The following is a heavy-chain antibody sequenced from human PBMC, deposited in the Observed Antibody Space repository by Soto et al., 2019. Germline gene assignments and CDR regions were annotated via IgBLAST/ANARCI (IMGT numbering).Heavy chain of an antibody. Sequence: SETLSLTCTVSGASISNHFWGWMRQPPGKGLEWIGLMSNLGIPTYNPSLQGRVNISLDTSNNHFSLRLTSVTAADTAVYYCARESGVCGPRCYRNNWFDPWGQGILVTVSS. CDR1: GASISNHF. CDR3: ARESGVCGPRCYRNNWFDP. CDR2: MSNLGIP. J-gene: IGHJ5*02. V-gene: IGHV4-59*11. D-gene: IGHD2-2*02.